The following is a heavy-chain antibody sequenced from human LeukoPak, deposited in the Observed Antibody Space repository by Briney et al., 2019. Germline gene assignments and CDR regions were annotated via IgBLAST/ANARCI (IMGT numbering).Heavy chain of an antibody. CDR1: GFTFSSYA. V-gene: IGHV3-30-3*01. CDR2: ISYDGSNK. J-gene: IGHJ1*01. CDR3: ASPSGSYSAYFQH. Sequence: PGGPLRLSCAASGFTFSSYAMHWVRQAPGKGLEWVAVISYDGSNKYYADSVKGRFTISRDNSKNTLYLQMNSLRAEDTAVYYCASPSGSYSAYFQHWGQGTLVTVSS. D-gene: IGHD1-26*01.